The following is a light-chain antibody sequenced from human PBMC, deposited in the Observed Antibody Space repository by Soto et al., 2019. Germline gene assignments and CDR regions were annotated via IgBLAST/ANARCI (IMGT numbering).Light chain of an antibody. J-gene: IGKJ1*01. CDR2: GAS. CDR3: QQYGTSLCT. CDR1: QSVSSNY. Sequence: EIVLTQSPGTLSLSPGERATLSCRASQSVSSNYLAWYRQKPGQAPRLLIYGASSRATGIPDRFSGSGSGTDFTHTISRLDPEDFAVYYCQQYGTSLCTFGQGTKVEIK. V-gene: IGKV3-20*01.